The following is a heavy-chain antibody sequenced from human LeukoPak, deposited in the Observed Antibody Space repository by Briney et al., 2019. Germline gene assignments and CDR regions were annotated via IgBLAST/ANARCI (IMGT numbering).Heavy chain of an antibody. Sequence: PSETLSLTCTVSGDSISSGNYYWSWIRQPAGKGLEWIGRIYSSGSTNYNPSLKSRVTISVDTSQNQFSLKLSSVTAADTAVYYCARASDRDGNKSYADNIDSWGQGTWSPSPQ. D-gene: IGHD5-24*01. CDR3: ARASDRDGNKSYADNIDS. V-gene: IGHV4-61*02. J-gene: IGHJ4*02. CDR2: IYSSGST. CDR1: GDSISSGNYY.